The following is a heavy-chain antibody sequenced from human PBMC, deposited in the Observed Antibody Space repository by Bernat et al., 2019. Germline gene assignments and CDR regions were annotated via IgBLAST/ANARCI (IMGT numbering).Heavy chain of an antibody. CDR3: AGVGGGAGTTIYYYYGMDV. Sequence: EVQLVESGGGLVQPGGSLRLSCAASGFTFSSYWMSWVRQAPGKGLEWVANIKQDGSEKYYVDSVKGRFTISRDNAKNSLYLQMNSLRAEDTAVYYCAGVGGGAGTTIYYYYGMDVWGQGTTVTVSS. J-gene: IGHJ6*02. CDR2: IKQDGSEK. CDR1: GFTFSSYW. V-gene: IGHV3-7*04. D-gene: IGHD6-19*01.